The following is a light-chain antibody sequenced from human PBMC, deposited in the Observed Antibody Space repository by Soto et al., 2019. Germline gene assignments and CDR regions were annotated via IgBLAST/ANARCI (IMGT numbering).Light chain of an antibody. CDR1: SNDVGGYNY. CDR3: CSYTTSNTRQIV. J-gene: IGLJ1*01. CDR2: DVS. V-gene: IGLV2-14*01. Sequence: QSVLTQPASVSGSPGQSITISCTGTSNDVGGYNYVSWYQQHPGKAPKFMIYDVSNRPSGVSNRFSGSKSGNTASLTISGLQAEDEADYYCCSYTTSNTRQIVFVTGTKVTV.